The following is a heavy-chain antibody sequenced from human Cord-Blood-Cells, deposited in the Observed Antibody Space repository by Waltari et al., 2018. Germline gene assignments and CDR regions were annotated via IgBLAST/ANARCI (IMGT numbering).Heavy chain of an antibody. CDR2: IIRIFGTA. Sequence: KKPGSSVKVPCKASGGTFSSYAISWVRQAPGPGLEWMGGIIRIFGTANYEQKFQGRVTITADKSTSTAYMELSSLSSEDTAVYYCAKIAAARYLVVHNWVDSWGQGTLVTVSS. CDR1: GGTFSSYA. V-gene: IGHV1-69*06. J-gene: IGHJ5*01. D-gene: IGHD6-13*01. CDR3: AKIAAARYLVVHNWVDS.